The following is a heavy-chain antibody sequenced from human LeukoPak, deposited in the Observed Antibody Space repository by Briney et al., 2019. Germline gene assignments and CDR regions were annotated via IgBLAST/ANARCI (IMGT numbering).Heavy chain of an antibody. CDR1: GYTFTGYY. J-gene: IGHJ5*02. CDR2: INPNSGGT. V-gene: IGHV1-2*06. Sequence: ASVKVSCKASGYTFTGYYMHWVRQAPGQGLEWMGRINPNSGGTNYAQKFQGRVTMTRDTSISTAYMELSRLRSDDTAVHYCARGRKGGCSSTSCSNWFDPWGQGTLVTVSS. D-gene: IGHD2-2*01. CDR3: ARGRKGGCSSTSCSNWFDP.